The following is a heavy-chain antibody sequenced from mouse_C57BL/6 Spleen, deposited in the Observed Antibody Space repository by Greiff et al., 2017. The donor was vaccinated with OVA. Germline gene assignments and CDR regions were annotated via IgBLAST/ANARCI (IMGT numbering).Heavy chain of an antibody. CDR1: GYAFSSSW. V-gene: IGHV1-82*01. Sequence: QVQLQQSGPELVKPGASVKISCKASGYAFSSSWMNWVKQRPGKGLEWIGRIYPGDGDTNYNGKFKGKATLTADKSSSTAYMQLSSLTSEDSAVYFCARSEDSSGQFDYWGQGTTLTVSS. CDR2: IYPGDGDT. CDR3: ARSEDSSGQFDY. J-gene: IGHJ2*01. D-gene: IGHD3-2*02.